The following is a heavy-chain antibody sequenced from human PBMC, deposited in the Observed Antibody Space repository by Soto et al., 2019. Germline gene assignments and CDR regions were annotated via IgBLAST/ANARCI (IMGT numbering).Heavy chain of an antibody. CDR3: AGGRYSSGLPLVLIGY. Sequence: GASVKVSCKASGYSFTSYDINWVRQATGQGLEWMGWMNPNSGNTGYAQKFQGRVTMTRDTSISTAYMELSSLRSEDTAVYYCAGGRYSSGLPLVLIGYWGQGNLVTVSS. V-gene: IGHV1-8*01. CDR2: MNPNSGNT. D-gene: IGHD6-25*01. J-gene: IGHJ4*02. CDR1: GYSFTSYD.